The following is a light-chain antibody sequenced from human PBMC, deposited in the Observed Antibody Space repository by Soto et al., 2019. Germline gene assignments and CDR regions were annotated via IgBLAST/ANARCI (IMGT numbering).Light chain of an antibody. V-gene: IGLV4-69*01. CDR2: LNSDGSH. CDR3: QTWGTGIVV. Sequence: QPVLTQSPSASASLGASVKLTCTLSSGHSSYAIAWHQQQPQKGPRYLMKLNSDGSHSKGDGTPDPFSGSSSGAERYLPIARLQSEDEADYYWQTWGTGIVVFGGGTQLTVL. CDR1: SGHSSYA. J-gene: IGLJ3*02.